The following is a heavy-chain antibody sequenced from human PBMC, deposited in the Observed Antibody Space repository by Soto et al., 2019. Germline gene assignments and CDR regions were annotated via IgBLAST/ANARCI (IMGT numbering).Heavy chain of an antibody. CDR3: ARKDFGLTSLDY. D-gene: IGHD3-16*01. CDR1: GFPFSSYW. J-gene: IGHJ4*02. CDR2: INSDGSST. V-gene: IGHV3-74*01. Sequence: VSLRLSCAASGFPFSSYWMHWVRQAPGKGLVWVSRINSDGSSTSYADSVKGRFTISRDNAKNTLYLQMNSLRAEDTAVYYCARKDFGLTSLDYWGQGTLVTVSS.